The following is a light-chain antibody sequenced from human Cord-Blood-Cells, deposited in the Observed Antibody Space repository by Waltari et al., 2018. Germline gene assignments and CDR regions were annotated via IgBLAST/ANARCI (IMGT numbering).Light chain of an antibody. J-gene: IGLJ2*01. V-gene: IGLV6-57*02. CDR2: EDN. CDR3: QSYDSSIVV. Sequence: NFMLTPPHSVSASTGKTVTISCTGSSGSIASNYVQWYKQRPGSAPTTVIYEDNQRPSRVHYRFTGCIDGSSNSASLTISGLKTEGEADYSGQSYDSSIVVFGGGTKLTVL. CDR1: SGSIASNY.